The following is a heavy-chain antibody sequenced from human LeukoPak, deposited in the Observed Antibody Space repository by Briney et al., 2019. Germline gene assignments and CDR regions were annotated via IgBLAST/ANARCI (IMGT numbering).Heavy chain of an antibody. CDR3: TTDLVVVVPAAIKDV. CDR1: GFTFSNAW. J-gene: IGHJ6*04. D-gene: IGHD2-2*01. V-gene: IGHV3-15*01. Sequence: GGSLRLSCAASGFTFSNAWMSWVRQAPGKGLEWVGRIKSKTDGGTTDYAAPVKGRFTISRDDSKNTPYLQMNSLKTEDTAVYYCTTDLVVVVPAAIKDVWGKGTTVTISS. CDR2: IKSKTDGGTT.